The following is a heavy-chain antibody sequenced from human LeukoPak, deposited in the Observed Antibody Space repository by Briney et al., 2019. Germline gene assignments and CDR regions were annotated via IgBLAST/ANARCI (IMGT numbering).Heavy chain of an antibody. CDR1: GGSFSGYY. CDR3: ASSFRSTSRKFDY. V-gene: IGHV4-34*01. Sequence: SETLSLTCAVYGGSFSGYYWSWIRQPPGKGLEWIGEINHSGSTNYNPSLKSRVTISEDTSKNQFSLKLSSVTAADTAVYYCASSFRSTSRKFDYWGQGTLVTVSS. D-gene: IGHD2-2*01. CDR2: INHSGST. J-gene: IGHJ4*02.